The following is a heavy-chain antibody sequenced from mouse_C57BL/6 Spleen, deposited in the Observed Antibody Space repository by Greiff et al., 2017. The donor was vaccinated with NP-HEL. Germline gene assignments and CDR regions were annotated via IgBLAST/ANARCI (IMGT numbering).Heavy chain of an antibody. CDR2: IHPNSGST. Sequence: VQLQQPGAELVKPGASVKLSCKASGYTFTSYWMHWVKQRPGQGLEWIGMIHPNSGSTNYNEKFKSKATLTVDKSSSTAYMQLSSLTSEDAAVYYCGGRGDDYSSSVYFEVWGTGTTVTVAS. CDR1: GYTFTSYW. CDR3: GGRGDDYSSSVYFEV. D-gene: IGHD1-1*01. J-gene: IGHJ1*03. V-gene: IGHV1-64*01.